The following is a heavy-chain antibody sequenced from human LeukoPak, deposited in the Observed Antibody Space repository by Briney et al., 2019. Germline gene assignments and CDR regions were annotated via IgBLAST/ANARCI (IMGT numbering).Heavy chain of an antibody. CDR1: GFTSSAYW. D-gene: IGHD3-22*01. CDR3: ASGVHASSGYYYGY. CDR2: INSDVSTT. Sequence: PGGSLRLSCAASGFTSSAYWMHWVRQVPGKGLVWVSRINSDVSTTNYADSVKGRFTISRDNAKNSLYLQMNSLRAEDTAVYYCASGVHASSGYYYGYWGQGTLVTVSS. J-gene: IGHJ4*02. V-gene: IGHV3-74*01.